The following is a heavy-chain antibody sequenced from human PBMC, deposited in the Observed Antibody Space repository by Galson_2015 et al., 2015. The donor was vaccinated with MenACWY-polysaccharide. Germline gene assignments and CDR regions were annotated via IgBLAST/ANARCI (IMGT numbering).Heavy chain of an antibody. V-gene: IGHV3-69-1*01. CDR1: GFIFSDHS. J-gene: IGHJ2*01. CDR3: ARDPRQSLNLRSYWFFDL. CDR2: ISSTDLK. Sequence: SLRLSCAASGFIFSDHSVHWVRQAPGKGLEWVSFISSTDLKDYADSVRGRFTISRDNAKNSLFLQMDSLRGEDTALYFCARDPRQSLNLRSYWFFDLWGRGTLVIVSS. D-gene: IGHD5/OR15-5a*01.